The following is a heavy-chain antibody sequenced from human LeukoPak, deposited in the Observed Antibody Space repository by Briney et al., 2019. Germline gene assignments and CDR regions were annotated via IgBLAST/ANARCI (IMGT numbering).Heavy chain of an antibody. CDR3: AKLIGTATTYDY. CDR1: GFTFSTHW. CDR2: VTPDGGQK. V-gene: IGHV3-7*01. J-gene: IGHJ4*02. Sequence: GGSLTLSCEASGFTFSTHWMSWVRQAPGKGLEWVASVTPDGGQKRYLDSVKGRFTISRDNTENSLYLQMHSLGAEDTAVYYCAKLIGTATTYDYWGQGTLVTVSS. D-gene: IGHD5-24*01.